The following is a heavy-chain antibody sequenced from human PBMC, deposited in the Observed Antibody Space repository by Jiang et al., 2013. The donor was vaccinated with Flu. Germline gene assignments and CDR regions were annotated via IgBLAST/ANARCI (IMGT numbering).Heavy chain of an antibody. Sequence: LLKPSETLSLTCAVYGGSFSGYYWSWIRQPPGKGLEWIGEINHSGSTNYNPSLKSRVTISVDTSKNQFSLKLSSVTAADTAVYYCARGLTVTTPYYFDYWGQGPWSPSPQ. CDR1: GGSFSGYY. CDR2: INHSGST. V-gene: IGHV4-34*01. D-gene: IGHD4-17*01. CDR3: ARGLTVTTPYYFDY. J-gene: IGHJ4*02.